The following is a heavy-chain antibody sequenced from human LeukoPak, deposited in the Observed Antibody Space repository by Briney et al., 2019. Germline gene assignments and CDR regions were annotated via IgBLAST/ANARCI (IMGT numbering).Heavy chain of an antibody. Sequence: SETLSLTCTVSGGSISSYYWSWIRQPPGKGLEWIGYIYYSGSTNYNPSLKSRVTISVDTSKNQFSLKLSSVTAADTAVYYCAGVRTTGGYDRYYFDYWGQGTLVTVSS. CDR3: AGVRTTGGYDRYYFDY. D-gene: IGHD5-12*01. CDR2: IYYSGST. CDR1: GGSISSYY. J-gene: IGHJ4*02. V-gene: IGHV4-59*12.